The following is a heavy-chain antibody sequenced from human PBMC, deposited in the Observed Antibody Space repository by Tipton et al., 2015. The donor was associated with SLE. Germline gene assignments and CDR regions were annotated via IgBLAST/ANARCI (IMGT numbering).Heavy chain of an antibody. V-gene: IGHV4-34*01. J-gene: IGHJ3*02. Sequence: TLSLTCTVSGGSFSGYYWSWIRQSPGKGLEWIGEINHSGSTNYKPSLKSRVTISVDTSKNQFSLKLSSVTAADTAVYYCASGILTGYAAFDIWGPGTMVTVSS. CDR3: ASGILTGYAAFDI. D-gene: IGHD3-9*01. CDR2: INHSGST. CDR1: GGSFSGYY.